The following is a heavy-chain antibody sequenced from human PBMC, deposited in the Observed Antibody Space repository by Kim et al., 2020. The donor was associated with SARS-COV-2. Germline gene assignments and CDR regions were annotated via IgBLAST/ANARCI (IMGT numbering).Heavy chain of an antibody. J-gene: IGHJ4*02. CDR1: GGSFRGYY. D-gene: IGHD2-2*02. CDR2: INHSGRT. CDR3: AKQSGHCSNTTCYIIRGLFDY. Sequence: SETLSLTCTVYGGSFRGYYWSWIRQPPGKGLEWIGEINHSGRTNYNPSLESRVTISVDTSKNQFSLKLSSVTAADTAVYYCAKQSGHCSNTTCYIIRGLFDYWGQGTLVTVSS. V-gene: IGHV4-34*01.